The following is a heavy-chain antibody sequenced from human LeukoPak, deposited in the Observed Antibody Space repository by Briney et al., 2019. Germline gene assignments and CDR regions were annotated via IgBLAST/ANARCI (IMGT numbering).Heavy chain of an antibody. Sequence: KSSQTLSLTCTVSGGSISSGGYYWSWIRQPPGKGLEWIGYIYYSGSTYYNPSLKSRVTISVDTSKNQFSLKLSSVTAADTAVYYCARYYDILPGYPRWFDPWGQGTLVTVSS. V-gene: IGHV4-31*03. CDR3: ARYYDILPGYPRWFDP. CDR1: GGSISSGGYY. D-gene: IGHD3-9*01. J-gene: IGHJ5*02. CDR2: IYYSGST.